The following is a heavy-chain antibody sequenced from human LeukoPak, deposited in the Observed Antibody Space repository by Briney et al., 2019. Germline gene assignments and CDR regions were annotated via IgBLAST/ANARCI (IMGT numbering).Heavy chain of an antibody. CDR2: ISSSSSTI. Sequence: PGGSLRLSCAASGFTFSSYSMNWVRQAPGKGLEWVSYISSSSSTIYYADSVKGRFTISRDSAKNSLYLQMNSLRAEDTAVYYCARDSGIWYFDLWGRGTLVTVSS. D-gene: IGHD1-14*01. V-gene: IGHV3-48*01. J-gene: IGHJ2*01. CDR1: GFTFSSYS. CDR3: ARDSGIWYFDL.